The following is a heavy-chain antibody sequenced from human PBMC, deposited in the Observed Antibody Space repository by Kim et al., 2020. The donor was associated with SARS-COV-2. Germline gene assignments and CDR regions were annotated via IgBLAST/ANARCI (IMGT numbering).Heavy chain of an antibody. CDR2: ISSSSSYI. V-gene: IGHV3-21*01. Sequence: GGSLRLSCAASGFTFSSYSMNWVRQAPGKGLEWVSSISSSSSYIYYADSVKGRFTISRDNAKNSLYLQMNSLRAEDTAVYYCARERSVYDSSGYYPGGAFDIWGQGTMVTVSS. D-gene: IGHD3-22*01. CDR3: ARERSVYDSSGYYPGGAFDI. J-gene: IGHJ3*02. CDR1: GFTFSSYS.